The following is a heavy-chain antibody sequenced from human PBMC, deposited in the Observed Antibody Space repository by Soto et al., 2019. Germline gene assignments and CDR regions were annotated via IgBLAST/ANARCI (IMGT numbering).Heavy chain of an antibody. CDR1: GYTLTGHD. V-gene: IGHV1-8*01. CDR3: ARQRKFDFWRKGLDV. CDR2: MDPNSGVT. J-gene: IGHJ6*02. Sequence: SGKSGLKAPGYTLTGHDIHWVRQATGQGLEWMGWMDPNSGVTGCAQKFQGRVTMTRDTSTNTAHMELSSLTSDDTAVYYCARQRKFDFWRKGLDVWGQGTAVPVPS. D-gene: IGHD3-3*01.